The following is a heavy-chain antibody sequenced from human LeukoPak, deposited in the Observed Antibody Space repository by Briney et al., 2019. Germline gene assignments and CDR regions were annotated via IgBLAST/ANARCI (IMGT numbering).Heavy chain of an antibody. CDR3: ARRSSGWAFDY. D-gene: IGHD6-19*01. V-gene: IGHV4-39*01. CDR2: IYYSGST. Sequence: SETLSLTCTVSGGSISSSSYYWGWIRQPPGKGLEWIGSIYYSGSTYYNPSLKSRVTISVDTSKNQFSLKLSSVTAADTAVYYCARRSSGWAFDYWGQGALVTVSS. J-gene: IGHJ4*02. CDR1: GGSISSSSYY.